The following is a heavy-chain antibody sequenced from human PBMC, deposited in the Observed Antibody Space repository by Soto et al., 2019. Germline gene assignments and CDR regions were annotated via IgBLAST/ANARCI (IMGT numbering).Heavy chain of an antibody. CDR1: GGSISSGGYY. V-gene: IGHV4-31*03. CDR3: ARDRNGYSYGYNYYGMDV. Sequence: SETLSLTCTVSGGSISSGGYYWSWIRQHPGKGLEWIGYIYYSGSTYYNPSLKSRVTISVDTSKNQFSLKLSSVTAADTAVYYCARDRNGYSYGYNYYGMDVWGQGTTVTVSS. D-gene: IGHD5-18*01. CDR2: IYYSGST. J-gene: IGHJ6*02.